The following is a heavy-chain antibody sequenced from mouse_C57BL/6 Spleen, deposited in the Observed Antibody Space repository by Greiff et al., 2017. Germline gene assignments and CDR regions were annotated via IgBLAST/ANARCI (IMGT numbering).Heavy chain of an antibody. V-gene: IGHV5-9*01. CDR3: ARPNGNGAMDY. J-gene: IGHJ4*01. CDR2: ISGGGGNT. CDR1: GFTFSSYT. Sequence: EVKLVESGGGLVKPGGSLKLSCAASGFTFSSYTMSWVRQTPEKRLEWVATISGGGGNTYYPDSVKGRFTISRDNAKNTLYLQMSSLRSEDTALYYCARPNGNGAMDYWGQGTSVTVSS. D-gene: IGHD2-1*01.